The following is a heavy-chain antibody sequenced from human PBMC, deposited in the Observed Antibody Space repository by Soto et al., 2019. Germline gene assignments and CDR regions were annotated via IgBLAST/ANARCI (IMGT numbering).Heavy chain of an antibody. CDR3: ARVAVSNSSGWYGAFDI. Sequence: ASVKVCCKASGYTFTGYYMHLVRQAPGQGLEWMGWINPNSGGTNYAQKFQGWVTMTRDTSISTAYMELSRLRSDDTAVYYCARVAVSNSSGWYGAFDIWGQGTMVTVSS. CDR1: GYTFTGYY. V-gene: IGHV1-2*04. D-gene: IGHD6-19*01. J-gene: IGHJ3*02. CDR2: INPNSGGT.